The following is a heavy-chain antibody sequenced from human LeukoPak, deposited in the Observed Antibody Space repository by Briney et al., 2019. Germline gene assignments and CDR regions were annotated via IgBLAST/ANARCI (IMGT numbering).Heavy chain of an antibody. Sequence: SQTLSLTCTVSGGSISSGSYYWSWIRQPAGKGLEWIGRIYTSGSTNYNPSLKSRVTISVDTSKNQFSLKLSSVTAADTAVYYCARYYYDSSGYYGDYWGQGTLVTVSS. D-gene: IGHD3-22*01. J-gene: IGHJ4*02. CDR2: IYTSGST. V-gene: IGHV4-61*02. CDR1: GGSISSGSYY. CDR3: ARYYYDSSGYYGDY.